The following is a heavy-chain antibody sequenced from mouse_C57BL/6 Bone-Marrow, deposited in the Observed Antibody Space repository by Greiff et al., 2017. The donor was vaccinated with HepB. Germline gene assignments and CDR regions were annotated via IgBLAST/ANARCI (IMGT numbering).Heavy chain of an antibody. CDR1: GFTFSSYG. V-gene: IGHV5-6*02. CDR2: ISSGGSYT. J-gene: IGHJ2*01. Sequence: DVMLVESGGDLVKPGGSLKLSCAASGFTFSSYGMSWVRQTPDKRLEWVATISSGGSYTYYPDSVKGRFTISRDNAKNTLYLQMSSLKSEDTAMYYCARPSYYSNSYYFDYWGQGTTLTVSS. D-gene: IGHD2-5*01. CDR3: ARPSYYSNSYYFDY.